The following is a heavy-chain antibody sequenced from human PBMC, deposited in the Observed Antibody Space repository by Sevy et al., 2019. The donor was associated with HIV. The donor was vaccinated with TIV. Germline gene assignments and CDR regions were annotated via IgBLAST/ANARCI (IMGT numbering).Heavy chain of an antibody. CDR3: AKDQPITGHSGGMYV. V-gene: IGHV3-30*18. CDR2: ISYDGSNK. J-gene: IGHJ6*02. Sequence: GGSLRLSCAASGFTFSSYWMSWVRQAPGKGLEWVAVISYDGSNKYYADSVKGRFTISRDNSKNTLYLQMNSLRAEDTAVYYCAKDQPITGHSGGMYVWGQGTTVTVSS. D-gene: IGHD1-20*01. CDR1: GFTFSSYW.